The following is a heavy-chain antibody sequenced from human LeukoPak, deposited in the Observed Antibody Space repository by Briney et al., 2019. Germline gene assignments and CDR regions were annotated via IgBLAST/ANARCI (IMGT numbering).Heavy chain of an antibody. CDR3: ARDENGSGSYFSY. CDR1: GGSFSGYY. J-gene: IGHJ4*02. Sequence: SETLSLTCAVYGGSFSGYYWSWIRQPPGKGLEWIGEINHSGSTNYNPSLKSRVTISVDTSKNQFSLKLSSVTAADTAVYYCARDENGSGSYFSYWGQGTLVTVSS. D-gene: IGHD3-10*01. CDR2: INHSGST. V-gene: IGHV4-34*01.